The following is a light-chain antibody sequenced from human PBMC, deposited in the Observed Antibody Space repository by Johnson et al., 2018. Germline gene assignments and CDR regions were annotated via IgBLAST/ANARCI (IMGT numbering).Light chain of an antibody. Sequence: QSVLTQPPSVSVAPGQKVTISCSGSSSNIGNNYVSWYQQLPGTAPKLLIYENNKRPSGIPDRFSGSMSGTSATLGITGLQTGDEADYYCGTWDSSLSAGNVFGTGTKVTVL. CDR3: GTWDSSLSAGNV. CDR1: SSNIGNNY. V-gene: IGLV1-51*02. CDR2: ENN. J-gene: IGLJ1*01.